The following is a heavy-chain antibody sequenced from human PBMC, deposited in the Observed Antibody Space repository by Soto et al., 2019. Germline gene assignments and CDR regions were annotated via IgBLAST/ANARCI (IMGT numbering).Heavy chain of an antibody. V-gene: IGHV5-51*01. D-gene: IGHD3-10*01. CDR2: IYPGDSDT. Sequence: GESLKISCQGSGYRFTHNWIAWVRQMPGKGLEWMGIIYPGDSDTRYSPSFQGQVTISADKSINTAYLQWSSLKASDTAMYYCARLFIDVFGGMDVWGQGTTVTVSS. CDR1: GYRFTHNW. CDR3: ARLFIDVFGGMDV. J-gene: IGHJ6*02.